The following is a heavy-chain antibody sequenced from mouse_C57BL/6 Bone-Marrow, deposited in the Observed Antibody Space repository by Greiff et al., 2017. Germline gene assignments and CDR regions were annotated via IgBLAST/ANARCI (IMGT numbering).Heavy chain of an antibody. CDR2: ILPGSGST. CDR3: ARSFIPAWFAY. D-gene: IGHD1-1*01. V-gene: IGHV1-9*01. CDR1: GYTFTGYW. J-gene: IGHJ3*01. Sequence: QVQLKESGAELMKPGASVKLSCKATGYTFTGYWIAWLKQRPGHGLEWIGEILPGSGSTNYNVKFKGKATFTADTSSNTAYMQLSSLTTEDSAIYYCARSFIPAWFAYWGQGTLVTVSA.